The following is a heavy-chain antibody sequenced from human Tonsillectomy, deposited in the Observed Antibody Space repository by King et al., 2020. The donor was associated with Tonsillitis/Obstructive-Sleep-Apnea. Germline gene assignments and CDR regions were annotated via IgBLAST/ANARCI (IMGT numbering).Heavy chain of an antibody. Sequence: VQLVESGGVVVQPGGSLRLSCAASGFTFDDYTMHWVRQAPGKGLEWVSLISWDGGSTYYADSVKGRFTISRDNSKNSLYLQMNSLRTEDTALYYCATAGRTYYYYYYMDVWGKGTTVTVSS. J-gene: IGHJ6*03. CDR2: ISWDGGST. V-gene: IGHV3-43*01. CDR1: GFTFDDYT. D-gene: IGHD1-26*01. CDR3: ATAGRTYYYYYYMDV.